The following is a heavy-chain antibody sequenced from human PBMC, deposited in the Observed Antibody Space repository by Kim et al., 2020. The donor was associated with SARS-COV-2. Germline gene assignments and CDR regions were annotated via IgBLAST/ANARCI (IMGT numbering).Heavy chain of an antibody. D-gene: IGHD6-19*01. J-gene: IGHJ4*02. V-gene: IGHV3-48*02. Sequence: DSVKGRLTISRDNAKNSLYLQVSSLRDEDTAVYYCATSRRGQWLVRLVDYWGQGTLVTVSS. CDR3: ATSRRGQWLVRLVDY.